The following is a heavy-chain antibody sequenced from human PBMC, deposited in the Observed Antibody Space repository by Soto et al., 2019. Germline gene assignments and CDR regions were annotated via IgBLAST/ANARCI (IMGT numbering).Heavy chain of an antibody. D-gene: IGHD3-10*01. CDR3: ARDLHMVRGVIANWFDP. Sequence: XGSLLLSCSASGFTFSSYAMHWVRQAPGKGLEWVAVISYDGSNKYYADSVKGRFTISRDNSKNTLYLQMNSLRAEDTAVYYCARDLHMVRGVIANWFDPWGQGTLVTVSS. J-gene: IGHJ5*02. CDR1: GFTFSSYA. V-gene: IGHV3-30-3*01. CDR2: ISYDGSNK.